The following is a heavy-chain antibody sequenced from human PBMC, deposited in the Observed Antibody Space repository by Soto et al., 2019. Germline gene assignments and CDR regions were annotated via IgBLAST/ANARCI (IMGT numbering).Heavy chain of an antibody. J-gene: IGHJ4*02. Sequence: EVQLVESGGGFVKPGGSLRLSCAASGFIFSDTWMNWVRQAPGKGLEWVARIKHKADGATTHYAAPVKGRFIISRDDSKDTLFLQMDIMKTEDTAVYYCTAYSYSSSDWANDYWGQGALVTVSS. CDR1: GFIFSDTW. CDR2: IKHKADGATT. CDR3: TAYSYSSSDWANDY. V-gene: IGHV3-15*07. D-gene: IGHD6-19*01.